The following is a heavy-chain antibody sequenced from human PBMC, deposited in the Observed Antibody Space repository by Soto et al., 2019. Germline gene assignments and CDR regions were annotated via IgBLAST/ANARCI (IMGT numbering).Heavy chain of an antibody. CDR1: GYTFTNYY. CDR3: ARGDSSGYYYDAFDI. D-gene: IGHD3-22*01. CDR2: INPSGGST. V-gene: IGHV1-46*01. Sequence: SVKVSCKASGYTFTNYYMHWVRQAPGQGLEWMGIINPSGGSTSYAQKFQGRVTMTRDTSTSTVYMELSSLRSEDTAVYYCARGDSSGYYYDAFDIWGQGTMVTVSS. J-gene: IGHJ3*02.